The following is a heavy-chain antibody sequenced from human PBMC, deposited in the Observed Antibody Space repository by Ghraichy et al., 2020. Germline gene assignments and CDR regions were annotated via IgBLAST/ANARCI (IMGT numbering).Heavy chain of an antibody. Sequence: SQTLSLTCTVSGGSIRSYYWSWIRQPPGKELKWIGYIWYTGSTHYKPSLKSRVTISIDTSKNQFSLNLNSVTAADTAVYYCAGATPGMEVAYGGQGTLVTVSS. J-gene: IGHJ4*02. CDR3: AGATPGMEVAY. CDR1: GGSIRSYY. D-gene: IGHD1-1*01. CDR2: IWYTGST. V-gene: IGHV4-59*01.